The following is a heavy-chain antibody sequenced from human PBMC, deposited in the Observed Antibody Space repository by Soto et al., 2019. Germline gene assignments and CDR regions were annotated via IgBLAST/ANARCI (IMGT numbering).Heavy chain of an antibody. Sequence: SGPTLVNPTQTLTLTCTFSGFSLSTSGMCVSWIRQPPGKALEWLALIDWDDDKYYSTSLKTRLTISKDTSKNQVVLTMTNMDPVDTATYYCARTIYAGNYYYGMDVWGQGTTVTVSS. V-gene: IGHV2-70*01. J-gene: IGHJ6*02. D-gene: IGHD1-26*01. CDR3: ARTIYAGNYYYGMDV. CDR1: GFSLSTSGMC. CDR2: IDWDDDK.